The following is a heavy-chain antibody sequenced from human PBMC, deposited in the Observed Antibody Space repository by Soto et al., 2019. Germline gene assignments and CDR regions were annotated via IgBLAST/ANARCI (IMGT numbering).Heavy chain of an antibody. Sequence: EVQLLESGGNLVQPGWSLRLSCAASGFTFSSYVMSWVRQAPGKGLEWVSTISGSGASIYDADSVKGRFTISRDNSKNTVYLQMNSLRAEDTAVYYCAKDGLGSCTGGTCYGSDYWGQGTLVTVSS. D-gene: IGHD2-15*01. CDR2: ISGSGASI. CDR1: GFTFSSYV. J-gene: IGHJ4*02. V-gene: IGHV3-23*01. CDR3: AKDGLGSCTGGTCYGSDY.